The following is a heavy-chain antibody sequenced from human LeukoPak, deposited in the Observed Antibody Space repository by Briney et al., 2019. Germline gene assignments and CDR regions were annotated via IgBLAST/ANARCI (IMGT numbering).Heavy chain of an antibody. Sequence: GGSLRLSCAASGFTFTNYGMTWVRQAPGKGLEWGSVIYSGGSTYYADSVKGRFTISRDNSKNTLYLQMNSLRAEDTAVYYCASTFYGDSPPYWGQGTLVTVSS. V-gene: IGHV3-66*01. D-gene: IGHD4-17*01. J-gene: IGHJ4*02. CDR1: GFTFTNYG. CDR3: ASTFYGDSPPY. CDR2: IYSGGST.